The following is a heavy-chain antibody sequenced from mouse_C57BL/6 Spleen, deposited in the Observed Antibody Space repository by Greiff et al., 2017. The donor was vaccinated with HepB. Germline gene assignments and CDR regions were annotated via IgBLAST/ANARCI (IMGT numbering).Heavy chain of an antibody. D-gene: IGHD1-1*01. CDR3: TTPLYYYGRSHWYFDV. CDR2: IDPENGDT. CDR1: GFNIKDDY. V-gene: IGHV14-4*01. Sequence: VQLKESGAELVRPGASVKLSCTASGFNIKDDYMHWVKQRPEQGLEWIGWIDPENGDTEYASKFQGKATITADTSSNTAYLQLSSLTSEDPAVYYGTTPLYYYGRSHWYFDVWGTRTTVTVSS. J-gene: IGHJ1*03.